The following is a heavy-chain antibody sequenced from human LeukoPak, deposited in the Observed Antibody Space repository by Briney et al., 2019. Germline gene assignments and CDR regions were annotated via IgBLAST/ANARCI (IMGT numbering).Heavy chain of an antibody. V-gene: IGHV1-2*02. CDR1: GYTFTGYY. D-gene: IGHD3-3*01. J-gene: IGHJ4*02. CDR2: INPNSGGT. Sequence: ASVKVSCKASGYTFTGYYMHWVRQAPGQGLEWMGWINPNSGGTNYAQKFQGRVTMTRDTSISTAYMELSRLRSDDTAVYYCARVVLPTYYDLWSGYPYYFDYWGQGTLVTVSS. CDR3: ARVVLPTYYDLWSGYPYYFDY.